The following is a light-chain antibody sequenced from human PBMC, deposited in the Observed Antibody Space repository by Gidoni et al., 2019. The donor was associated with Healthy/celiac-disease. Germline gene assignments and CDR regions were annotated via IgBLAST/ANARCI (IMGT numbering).Light chain of an antibody. CDR3: QQSYSTPWT. J-gene: IGKJ1*01. Sequence: DIEMTQSPSSLSASVGDRVNITCRASQSISSYLNWYQQKPGKAPKLLIYAASSLQSGVPSRFSGSGSGTDFTLTISSRQPEDFATYYCQQSYSTPWTFGQGTKVEIK. CDR2: AAS. CDR1: QSISSY. V-gene: IGKV1-39*01.